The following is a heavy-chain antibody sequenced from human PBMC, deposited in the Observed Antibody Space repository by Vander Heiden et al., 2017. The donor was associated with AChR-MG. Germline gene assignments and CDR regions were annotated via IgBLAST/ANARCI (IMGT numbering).Heavy chain of an antibody. J-gene: IGHJ4*02. CDR2: ISWDGGST. CDR3: AKDGHSSSWYYFDY. CDR1: GFPFDDYT. D-gene: IGHD6-13*01. Sequence: EVQLVESGGVVVQPGGPLRLFCAASGFPFDDYTMHWVRQAPGKGLEWVSLISWDGGSTYYADSVKGRFTISRDNSKNSLYLQMNSLRTEDTALYYCAKDGHSSSWYYFDYWGQGTLVTVSS. V-gene: IGHV3-43*01.